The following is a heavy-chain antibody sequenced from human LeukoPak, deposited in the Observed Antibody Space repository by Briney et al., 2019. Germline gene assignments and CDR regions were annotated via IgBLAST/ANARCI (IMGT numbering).Heavy chain of an antibody. Sequence: GGSLRLSCAAFGFTFSTYAVSCFRQAPGKGLEWVSAISGSGGSTNYADSVKGRFTISRDNSKNTLYLQMNSLRAEDTAVYYCAKGGWETTVSVKDYMDVWGKGTTVTVSS. CDR2: ISGSGGST. CDR1: GFTFSTYA. V-gene: IGHV3-23*01. J-gene: IGHJ6*03. D-gene: IGHD4-17*01. CDR3: AKGGWETTVSVKDYMDV.